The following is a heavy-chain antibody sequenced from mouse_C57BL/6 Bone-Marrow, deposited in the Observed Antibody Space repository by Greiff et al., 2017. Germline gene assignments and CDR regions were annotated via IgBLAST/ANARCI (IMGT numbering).Heavy chain of an antibody. J-gene: IGHJ3*01. CDR1: GYTFTSHW. Sequence: VQLQQSGPELVRPGASVKISCKAPGYTFTSHWMQWVRQRPGQGLEWIGEIFPGSGSTYYNEKFKGKATLTVDTSSSTAYMQLSSLTSEDSAVYFCAIGEIYYGYDGPWFAYWGQGTLVTVSA. CDR2: IFPGSGST. D-gene: IGHD2-2*01. V-gene: IGHV1-56*01. CDR3: AIGEIYYGYDGPWFAY.